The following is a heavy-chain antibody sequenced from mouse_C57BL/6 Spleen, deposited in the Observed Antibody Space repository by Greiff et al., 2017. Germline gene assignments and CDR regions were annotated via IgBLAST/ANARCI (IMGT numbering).Heavy chain of an antibody. Sequence: DVQLVESGGDLVKPGGSLKLSCAASGFTFSSYGMSWVRQTPDKRLEWVATISSGGSYTYYPDSVKGRFTISRDNAKNTLYLQMSSLKSEDTAMYYCARRNYDGYYFDYWGQGTTLTVSS. V-gene: IGHV5-6*01. D-gene: IGHD2-3*01. CDR1: GFTFSSYG. CDR3: ARRNYDGYYFDY. CDR2: ISSGGSYT. J-gene: IGHJ2*01.